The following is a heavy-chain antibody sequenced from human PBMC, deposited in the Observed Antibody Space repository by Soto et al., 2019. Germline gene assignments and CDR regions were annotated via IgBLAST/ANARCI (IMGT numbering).Heavy chain of an antibody. CDR1: GYSFTSYW. D-gene: IGHD6-13*01. CDR2: IYPGDSDT. CDR3: PRAAAGLYYYYGMDV. Sequence: PGESLKISCKGSGYSFTSYWIGWVRQMPGKGLEWMGIIYPGDSDTRYSPSFQGQVTISADKSISTAYLQWSSLKASDTAMYYCPRAAAGLYYYYGMDVWGQGTTVTVSS. V-gene: IGHV5-51*01. J-gene: IGHJ6*02.